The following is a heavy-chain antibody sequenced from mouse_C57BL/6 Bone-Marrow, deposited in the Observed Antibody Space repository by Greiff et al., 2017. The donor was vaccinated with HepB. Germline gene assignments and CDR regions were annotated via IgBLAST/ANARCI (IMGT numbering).Heavy chain of an antibody. D-gene: IGHD2-3*01. V-gene: IGHV1-82*01. CDR3: ARMRWLPFAY. J-gene: IGHJ3*01. CDR1: GYAFSSSW. Sequence: QVQLQQSGPELVKPGASVKISCKASGYAFSSSWMNWVKQRPGKGLEWIGRIYPGDGDTNYNGKFKGKATLTADKSSSTAYMQLSSLTSEDSAVYFCARMRWLPFAYWGQGTLVTVSA. CDR2: IYPGDGDT.